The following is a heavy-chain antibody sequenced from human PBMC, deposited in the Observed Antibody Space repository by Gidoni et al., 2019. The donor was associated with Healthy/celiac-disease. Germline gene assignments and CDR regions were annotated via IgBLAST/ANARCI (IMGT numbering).Heavy chain of an antibody. CDR3: ARELREYCSSTSCYTVNYYYYYMDV. CDR2: IWYDGSNK. V-gene: IGHV3-33*01. J-gene: IGHJ6*03. Sequence: QVQLVESGGGVVQPGRSLRLSCAASGFTFSSYGMHWVRQAPGKGLEWVAGIWYDGSNKYYADSVKGRFTISRDNSKNTLYLQMNSLRAEDTAVYYCARELREYCSSTSCYTVNYYYYYMDVWGKGTTVTVSS. D-gene: IGHD2-2*02. CDR1: GFTFSSYG.